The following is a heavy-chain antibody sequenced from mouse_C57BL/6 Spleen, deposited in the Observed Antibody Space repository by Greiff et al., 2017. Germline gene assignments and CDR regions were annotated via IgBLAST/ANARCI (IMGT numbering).Heavy chain of an antibody. J-gene: IGHJ4*01. CDR3: ARSTVCYGNYDYAMDY. Sequence: EVQLQQSGPGLVKPSQSLSLTCSVTGYSITSGYYWNWIRQLPGNKLEWMGYISYDGSNNYNPSLKNLISFTRDTSKNQFFLKLNSVTTEDTATYYCARSTVCYGNYDYAMDYWGQGTSVTVSS. V-gene: IGHV3-6*01. CDR2: ISYDGSN. CDR1: GYSITSGYY. D-gene: IGHD2-1*01.